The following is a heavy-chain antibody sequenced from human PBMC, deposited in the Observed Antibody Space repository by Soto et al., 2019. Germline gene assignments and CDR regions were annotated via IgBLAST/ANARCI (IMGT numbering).Heavy chain of an antibody. J-gene: IGHJ3*01. CDR1: GFTFSNFG. Sequence: GGSLRLSCAASGFTFSNFGMHWVRQAPGKGLEWVSRISGDGSSTNYADSVKGRFTISRDNAKNTVYLQIDSLRAEDTAVYYCARSLPGTYGAFDLWGQGTVVTVSS. CDR2: ISGDGSST. D-gene: IGHD1-7*01. CDR3: ARSLPGTYGAFDL. V-gene: IGHV3-74*01.